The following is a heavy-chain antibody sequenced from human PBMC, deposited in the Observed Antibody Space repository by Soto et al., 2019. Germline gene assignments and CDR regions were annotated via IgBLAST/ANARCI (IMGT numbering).Heavy chain of an antibody. D-gene: IGHD3-3*01. J-gene: IGHJ4*02. Sequence: SETLSLTCTVSGGSISSYYWSWIRQPPGKGLEWIGYIYYSGSTNYNPSLKSRVTISVDTSKNQFSLKLSSVTAADTAVYYCARVKQRFTIYGVVTKDFDYWAQRTLVTVSS. V-gene: IGHV4-59*01. CDR1: GGSISSYY. CDR2: IYYSGST. CDR3: ARVKQRFTIYGVVTKDFDY.